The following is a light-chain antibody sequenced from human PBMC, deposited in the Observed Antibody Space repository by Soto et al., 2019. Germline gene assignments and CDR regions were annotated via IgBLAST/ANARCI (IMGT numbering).Light chain of an antibody. CDR3: QQYGSSQT. CDR1: QSVSSSY. V-gene: IGKV3-20*01. Sequence: IVLTQSPGTLSLSPGGKTTLSFRPSQSVSSSYLAWYQQKPGQAPRLLIYSASSRATGIPDRFSGSGSGTDFTLTISRLEPEDFAVYYCQQYGSSQTFGQGTKV. CDR2: SAS. J-gene: IGKJ1*01.